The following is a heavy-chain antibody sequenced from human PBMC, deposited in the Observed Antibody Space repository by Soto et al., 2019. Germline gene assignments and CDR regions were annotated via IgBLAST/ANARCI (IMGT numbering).Heavy chain of an antibody. CDR2: IDPSDSYT. V-gene: IGHV5-10-1*01. CDR3: ASESPSGSLPRLFDY. CDR1: GYSFTSYW. Sequence: PGESLKISCKGSGYSFTSYWISWVRQMPGKGLEWMGRIDPSDSYTNYSPSFQGHVTISADKSISTAYLQWSSLKASDTAMYYCASESPSGSLPRLFDYWGQGTLVTVSS. J-gene: IGHJ4*02. D-gene: IGHD3-10*01.